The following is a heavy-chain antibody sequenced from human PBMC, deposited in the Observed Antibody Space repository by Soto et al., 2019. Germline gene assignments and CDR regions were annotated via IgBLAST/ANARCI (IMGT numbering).Heavy chain of an antibody. CDR2: INSDGRST. CDR1: GFTFSSYW. CDR3: ASYYGSGSYWPTY. D-gene: IGHD3-10*01. J-gene: IGHJ4*02. V-gene: IGHV3-74*01. Sequence: EVQLVESGGGLVQPGGSLRLSCAASGFTFSSYWIHWVRQAPGKGLVWVSRINSDGRSTSYADSVKGRFTISRDNAKNTLYLQMNSLRAEDTAVYYCASYYGSGSYWPTYWGQGTLVTVSS.